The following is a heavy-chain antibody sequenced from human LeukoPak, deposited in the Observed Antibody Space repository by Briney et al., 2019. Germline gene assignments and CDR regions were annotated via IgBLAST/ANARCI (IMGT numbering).Heavy chain of an antibody. CDR1: GFTFSVYY. J-gene: IGHJ4*02. CDR3: ARDFGSSFGELFSPADY. V-gene: IGHV3-11*06. CDR2: ISSSSSYT. Sequence: GGSLRLSCAASGFTFSVYYMSWIRQAPGKGLEWVSYISSSSSYTNYADSVKGRFTISRDNAKNSLYLQMNSLRAEDTAVYYCARDFGSSFGELFSPADYWGQGTLVTVSS. D-gene: IGHD3-10*01.